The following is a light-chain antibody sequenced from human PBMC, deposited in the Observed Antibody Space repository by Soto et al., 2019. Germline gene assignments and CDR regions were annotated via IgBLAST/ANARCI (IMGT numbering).Light chain of an antibody. CDR1: NIGRKS. V-gene: IGLV3-21*02. Sequence: SYALTQPPSVSVAPGQTARISCGGNNIGRKSVHWYQQKPGRAPVVVVYGDSDRPSAIPERFSGANSGDTATLTISRVEAGDEADYYCHVWDSSSGHYIFGTGTKVTVL. CDR2: GDS. CDR3: HVWDSSSGHYI. J-gene: IGLJ1*01.